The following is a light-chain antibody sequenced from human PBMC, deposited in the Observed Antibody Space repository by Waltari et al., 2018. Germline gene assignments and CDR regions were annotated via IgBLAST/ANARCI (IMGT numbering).Light chain of an antibody. CDR3: AAWDDSLNLWV. V-gene: IGLV1-44*01. CDR1: NSNIGENT. Sequence: QSALTQPPSVSGTPGQRVIISCSGGNSNIGENTVNWYHQLPGTAPKLLIYSSSQRPSGVPDRFSGSKSGTSASLAISGLHSDDEADYFCAAWDDSLNLWVFGGGTKLTVL. J-gene: IGLJ3*02. CDR2: SSS.